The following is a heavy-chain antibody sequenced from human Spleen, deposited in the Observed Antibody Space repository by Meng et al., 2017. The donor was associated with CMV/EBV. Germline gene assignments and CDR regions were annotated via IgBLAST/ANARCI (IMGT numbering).Heavy chain of an antibody. J-gene: IGHJ4*02. CDR2: ISAYNGHT. Sequence: ASVKVSCKASGYTFTSHGVNWVRQAPGQGLEWMAWISAYNGHTNYAHKFQGRVTVTADTSTSTAYMELRSLRTDDTAVYYCARELTGTTGPGIDYWGQGTLVTVS. CDR1: GYTFTSHG. D-gene: IGHD1-7*01. V-gene: IGHV1-18*01. CDR3: ARELTGTTGPGIDY.